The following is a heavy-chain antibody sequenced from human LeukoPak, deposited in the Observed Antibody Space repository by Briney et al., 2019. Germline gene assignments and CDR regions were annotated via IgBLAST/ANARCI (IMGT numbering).Heavy chain of an antibody. J-gene: IGHJ4*02. D-gene: IGHD5-24*01. Sequence: ASVKVSCKASGYTFTSYYMHWVRQAPGQGLEWMGVIDPSGGSTSYAQKFQGRVTMTRDTSTSTVYMELSSLRSEDTAVYYCARDREGLVDYWGQGTLVTVSS. CDR3: ARDREGLVDY. V-gene: IGHV1-46*01. CDR1: GYTFTSYY. CDR2: IDPSGGST.